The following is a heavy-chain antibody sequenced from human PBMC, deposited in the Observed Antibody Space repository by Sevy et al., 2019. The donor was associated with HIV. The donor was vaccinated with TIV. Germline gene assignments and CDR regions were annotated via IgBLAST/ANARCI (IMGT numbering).Heavy chain of an antibody. Sequence: GGSLRLSCAASGFTFSSYWMHWVRQAPGKGLVWVSRINSDGSSTSYADSVKGRFTISRDNAKNTLYLQMNSLRAEDMAVYYCARGSEKQQLAIFDYWGQGTLVTVSS. CDR2: INSDGSST. CDR1: GFTFSSYW. J-gene: IGHJ4*02. D-gene: IGHD6-13*01. CDR3: ARGSEKQQLAIFDY. V-gene: IGHV3-74*01.